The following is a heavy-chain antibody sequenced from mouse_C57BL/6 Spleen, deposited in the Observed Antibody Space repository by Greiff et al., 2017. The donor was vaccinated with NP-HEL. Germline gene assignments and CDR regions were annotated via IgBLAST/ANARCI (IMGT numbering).Heavy chain of an antibody. D-gene: IGHD4-1*01. CDR3: TRRLLTGYFDY. J-gene: IGHJ2*01. CDR2: IYPGNSDT. CDR1: GYTFTSYW. Sequence: EVQLQQSGTVPARPGASVKMSCKTSGYTFTSYWMHWVKQRPGQGLEWIGAIYPGNSDTSYNQKFKGKAKLTAVTSASTAYMELSSLTNEDSAVYYCTRRLLTGYFDYWGQGTTLTVSS. V-gene: IGHV1-5*01.